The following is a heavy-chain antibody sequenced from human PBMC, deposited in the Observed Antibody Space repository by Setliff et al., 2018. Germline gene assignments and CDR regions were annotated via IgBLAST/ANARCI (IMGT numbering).Heavy chain of an antibody. CDR2: INHSGST. CDR3: ARDLYSSSSGGFYYYYYYMDV. D-gene: IGHD6-6*01. J-gene: IGHJ6*03. Sequence: SETLSLTCAVSGYSISSGYYWGWIRQPPGKGLEWIGEINHSGSTNYNPSLKSRVTISVDRSKNQFSLKLSSVIAADTAVYYCARDLYSSSSGGFYYYYYYMDVWGKGTTVTVSS. CDR1: GYSISSGYY. V-gene: IGHV4-38-2*02.